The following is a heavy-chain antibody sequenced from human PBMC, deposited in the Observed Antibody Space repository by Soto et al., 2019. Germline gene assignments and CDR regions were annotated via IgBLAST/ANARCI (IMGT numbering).Heavy chain of an antibody. D-gene: IGHD2-21*02. CDR3: VHLSTGDCSFDFDS. J-gene: IGHJ4*02. Sequence: QITLKESGPTLVKPTQTLTLTCSFSGFSLRNTEMAVGWIRQPPGKALEWLTLIYGDDEKRYNPSLKSRITSTKDTPKNQVVLTMTNMDTVDTGTYYCVHLSTGDCSFDFDSWCQGTLVTVSS. CDR2: IYGDDEK. V-gene: IGHV2-5*02. CDR1: GFSLRNTEMA.